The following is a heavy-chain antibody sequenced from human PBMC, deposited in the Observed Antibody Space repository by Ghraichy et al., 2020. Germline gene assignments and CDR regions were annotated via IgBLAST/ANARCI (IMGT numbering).Heavy chain of an antibody. CDR3: ARAGLMVFAWGF. CDR2: INQDGSER. D-gene: IGHD2-8*01. J-gene: IGHJ4*02. V-gene: IGHV3-7*03. Sequence: GSLRLSCVASGFSFSSFWMSWVRQAPGKGLEWVANINQDGSERHYVDSVKGRFTISRDNAKNSVYLQMNSLRAEDTAVYFCARAGLMVFAWGFWGQGALVTVSS. CDR1: GFSFSSFW.